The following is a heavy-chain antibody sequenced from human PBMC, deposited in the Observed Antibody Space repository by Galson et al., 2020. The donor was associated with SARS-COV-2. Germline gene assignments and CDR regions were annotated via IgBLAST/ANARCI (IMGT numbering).Heavy chain of an antibody. V-gene: IGHV3-30*03. J-gene: IGHJ3*02. CDR2: ISYEGSNK. CDR3: ARDMWGEDAFEI. CDR1: GFTFSNYG. Sequence: GGSLRLSCAASGFTFSNYGMHWVRQAPGKGLEWVAVISYEGSNKYYADSVKGRFTISRDNSKNTLYLQMNSLRAEDTAVYYCARDMWGEDAFEIWGQGTMGNVSS. D-gene: IGHD3-10*02.